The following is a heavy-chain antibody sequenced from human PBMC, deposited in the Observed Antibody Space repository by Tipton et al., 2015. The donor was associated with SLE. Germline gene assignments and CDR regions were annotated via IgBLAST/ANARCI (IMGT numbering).Heavy chain of an antibody. CDR1: GFTFSSYS. CDR2: INQDGNEK. Sequence: SLRLSCAASGFTFSSYSMNWVRQAPGKGLEWVANINQDGNEKYSVGSVKGRFTISRDNAKNSVYLHMNSLRPEDTAVYYCARGGSRGAFDIWGQGTLVTVSS. D-gene: IGHD3-10*01. J-gene: IGHJ3*02. CDR3: ARGGSRGAFDI. V-gene: IGHV3-7*01.